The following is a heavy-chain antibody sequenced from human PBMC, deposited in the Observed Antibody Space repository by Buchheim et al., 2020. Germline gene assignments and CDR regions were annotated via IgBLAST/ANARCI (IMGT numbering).Heavy chain of an antibody. CDR1: GYTFTSYG. CDR3: ARGSVTVDY. J-gene: IGHJ4*02. Sequence: QVQLAQSGPEVKKPGASVKVSCKASGYTFTSYGITWVRQAPGQGLEWLGWVSAQNGRTDFAEKVQGRVTMTTDTSTSTAYMELRNLRSDDRAVYYCARGSVTVDYWGQGTL. V-gene: IGHV1-18*01. D-gene: IGHD2-21*02. CDR2: VSAQNGRT.